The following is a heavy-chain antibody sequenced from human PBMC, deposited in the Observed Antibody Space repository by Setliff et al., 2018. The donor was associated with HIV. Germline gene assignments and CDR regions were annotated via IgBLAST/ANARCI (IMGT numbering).Heavy chain of an antibody. CDR2: IYSTGST. J-gene: IGHJ4*02. CDR3: AKGAGFYGDYTFDY. D-gene: IGHD4-17*01. Sequence: SETLSLTCTVSGPSINIHYWSWIRQSPGRGLEWIGYIYSTGSTNYNPSLQSRVSISMGASKNKFSLKVTSVTSADTAVYYCAKGAGFYGDYTFDYWGQGNLVTVSS. CDR1: GPSINIHY. V-gene: IGHV4-59*11.